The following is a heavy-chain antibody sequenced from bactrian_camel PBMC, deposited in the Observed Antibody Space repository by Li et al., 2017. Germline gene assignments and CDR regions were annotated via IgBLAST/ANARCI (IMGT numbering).Heavy chain of an antibody. V-gene: IGHV3S53*01. Sequence: HVQLVESGGGLVQPGGSLRLSCAASGWTYSSYCIGWFRQAPGKEREGFAAIDSVGSTSHADSVKGRFTISQDKAKNTLYLQMNSLKPEDTAMYYCAADYLPVLAAYAFGYWCQGTQVTVS. CDR3: AADYLPVLAAYAFGY. J-gene: IGHJ6*01. CDR2: IDSVGST. D-gene: IGHD1*01. CDR1: GWTYSSYC.